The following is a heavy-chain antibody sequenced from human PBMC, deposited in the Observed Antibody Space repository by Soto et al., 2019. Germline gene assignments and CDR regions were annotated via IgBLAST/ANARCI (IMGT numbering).Heavy chain of an antibody. J-gene: IGHJ5*02. CDR1: GGSISSYY. CDR2: IYYSGST. Sequence: PSETLSLTCTVSGGSISSYYWSWIRQPPGKGLEWIGYIYYSGSTNYNPSLKSRVTISVDTSKNQFSLKLCSVTAADTAVYYCARAGVVVPAAIGNWFDPWGQVTLVTVSS. V-gene: IGHV4-59*01. CDR3: ARAGVVVPAAIGNWFDP. D-gene: IGHD2-2*02.